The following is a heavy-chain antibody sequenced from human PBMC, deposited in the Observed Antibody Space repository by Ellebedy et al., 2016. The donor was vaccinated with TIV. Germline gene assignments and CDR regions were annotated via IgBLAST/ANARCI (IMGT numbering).Heavy chain of an antibody. CDR3: ARGWFGSGMGV. D-gene: IGHD3-16*01. CDR1: GDSVSTDIG. V-gene: IGHV6-1*01. J-gene: IGHJ6*02. Sequence: SQTLSLTCVISGDSVSTDIGWNWIRQSPSRGLEWLGRTYYRSKWNTDYAVSLKSRITINPDTSKNQFSLQLNSVIPDDTAVYYCARGWFGSGMGVWGQGTTVTVSS. CDR2: TYYRSKWNT.